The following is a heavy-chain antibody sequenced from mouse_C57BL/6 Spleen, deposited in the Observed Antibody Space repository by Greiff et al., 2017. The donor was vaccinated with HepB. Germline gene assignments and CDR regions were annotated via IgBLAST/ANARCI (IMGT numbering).Heavy chain of an antibody. Sequence: EVQLQQSGAELVRPGASVKLSCTASGFNIKDDYMHWVKQRPEQGLEWIGWIDPENGDTEYASKFQGKATITADTSSNTAYLQLSSLTAEDTAVYYCTTAGTSGDWYFDVWGTGTTVTVSS. CDR2: IDPENGDT. CDR3: TTAGTSGDWYFDV. D-gene: IGHD4-1*01. CDR1: GFNIKDDY. V-gene: IGHV14-4*01. J-gene: IGHJ1*03.